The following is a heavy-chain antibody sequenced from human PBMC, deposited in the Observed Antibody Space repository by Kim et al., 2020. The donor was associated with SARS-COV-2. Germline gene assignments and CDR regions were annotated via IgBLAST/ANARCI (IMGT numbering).Heavy chain of an antibody. V-gene: IGHV3-30*18. CDR1: GFTFSSYG. CDR2: ISYDGSNK. J-gene: IGHJ6*01. CDR3: AKEEGVGPLQDYYYGMD. Sequence: GGSLRLSCTASGFTFSSYGMHWVRQAPGKGLEWVAVISYDGSNKYYADSVKGRFTISGDNSKNTLYLQMNSLRAEDTAVYYCAKEEGVGPLQDYYYGMD. D-gene: IGHD1-26*01.